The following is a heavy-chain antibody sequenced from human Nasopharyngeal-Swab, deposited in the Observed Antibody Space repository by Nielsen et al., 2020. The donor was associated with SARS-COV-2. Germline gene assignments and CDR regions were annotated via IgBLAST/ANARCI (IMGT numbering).Heavy chain of an antibody. CDR2: IYHSGST. CDR3: ASQGSDIVVVPAAIGAFDI. J-gene: IGHJ3*02. CDR1: GGSISSSNW. V-gene: IGHV4-4*02. Sequence: SETLSLTCAVSGGSISSSNWWSWVRQPPGKGLEWIGEIYHSGSTNYNPSLKSRVTISVDTSKNQFSLKLSSVTAADTAVYYCASQGSDIVVVPAAIGAFDIWGQGTMVTVSS. D-gene: IGHD2-2*02.